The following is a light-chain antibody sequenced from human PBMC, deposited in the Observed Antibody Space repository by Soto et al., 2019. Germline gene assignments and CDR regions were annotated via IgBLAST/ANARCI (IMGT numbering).Light chain of an antibody. CDR1: QSISSW. CDR2: DAS. J-gene: IGKJ4*01. CDR3: QQYNSFPLT. Sequence: DIQMTQSPSTLSASVGDRVTITCRASQSISSWLTWYQQKSGKDPKVLIYDASSLGSGVPSRFSGSGSGTKFTLTISSLQPDDFATYYCQQYNSFPLTFGGGTKVDI. V-gene: IGKV1-5*01.